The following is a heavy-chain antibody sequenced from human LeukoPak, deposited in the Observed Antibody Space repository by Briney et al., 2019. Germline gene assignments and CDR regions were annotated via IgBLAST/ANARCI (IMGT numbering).Heavy chain of an antibody. CDR3: ARSGVVIGYDY. J-gene: IGHJ4*02. CDR1: GGTFSSYA. D-gene: IGHD3-3*01. V-gene: IGHV1-69*05. CDR2: IIPIFGTA. Sequence: ASVKVSCKASGGTFSSYAISWVRQAPGQGLEWMGRIIPIFGTANYAQRFQGRVTITTDESSSTAYMELSSLRSEDTAVYYCARSGVVIGYDYWGQGTLVTVSS.